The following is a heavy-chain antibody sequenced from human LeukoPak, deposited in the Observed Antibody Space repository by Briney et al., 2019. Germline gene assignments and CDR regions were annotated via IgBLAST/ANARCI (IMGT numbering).Heavy chain of an antibody. D-gene: IGHD1-26*01. Sequence: GESLKISCKGSGYSFTRYWIGWVRQMPGKGLEWMGIIYPGDSETRYSPSFQGQVTISADKSITTAYLQWSSLKASDTAMYYCARHASGNFVPIDCWGRGTLVTVSS. CDR1: GYSFTRYW. J-gene: IGHJ4*02. V-gene: IGHV5-51*01. CDR2: IYPGDSET. CDR3: ARHASGNFVPIDC.